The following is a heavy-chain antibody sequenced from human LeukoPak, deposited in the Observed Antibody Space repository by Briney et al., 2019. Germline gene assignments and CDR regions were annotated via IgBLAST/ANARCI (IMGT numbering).Heavy chain of an antibody. V-gene: IGHV3-11*01. J-gene: IGHJ4*02. CDR3: ARKGLGGELGGFDS. CDR2: IKGIGPTT. D-gene: IGHD1-26*01. Sequence: GGSLRLSCAASGFTFSDYYMSWIRQAPGKGLEWVSTIKGIGPTTYYADPVKGRFTISRDNTKNSLYLQMNSLGVEDTALYHCARKGLGGELGGFDSWGQGTLVTVSS. CDR1: GFTFSDYY.